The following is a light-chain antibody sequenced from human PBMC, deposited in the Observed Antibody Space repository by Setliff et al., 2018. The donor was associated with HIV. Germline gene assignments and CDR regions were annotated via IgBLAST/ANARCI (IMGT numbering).Light chain of an antibody. CDR2: EVS. CDR1: SSDVGGYKY. V-gene: IGLV2-14*01. Sequence: ALTQPASVSGSPGQSITISCTGTSSDVGGYKYVYWYQQHPGKAPKLMLYEVSNRPSGISNRFSGSKSGNTASLTISGLQAEDEADYYCSSYRSGNTLVFGTGTKVTVL. CDR3: SSYRSGNTLV. J-gene: IGLJ1*01.